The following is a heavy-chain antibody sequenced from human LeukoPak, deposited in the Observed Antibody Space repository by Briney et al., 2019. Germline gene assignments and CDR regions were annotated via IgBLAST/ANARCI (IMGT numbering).Heavy chain of an antibody. CDR2: INHSGST. CDR1: GGSFRGYY. J-gene: IGHJ4*02. V-gene: IGHV4-34*01. D-gene: IGHD2-2*01. Sequence: SETLSLTCAVYGGSFRGYYWSWIRQPPGKGLEWIGEINHSGSTNYNPSLKSRVAISVDTSKNQFSLKLSSVTAADTAVYYCARGTYCSSTSCYFVEYWGQGTLVTVSS. CDR3: ARGTYCSSTSCYFVEY.